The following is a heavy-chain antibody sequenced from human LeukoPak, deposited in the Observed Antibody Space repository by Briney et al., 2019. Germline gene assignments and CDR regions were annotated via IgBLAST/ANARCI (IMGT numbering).Heavy chain of an antibody. CDR1: GGTFSSYA. V-gene: IGHV1-69*05. CDR2: IIPIFGTA. Sequence: ASVKVSCTASGGTFSSYAISWVRQAPGQGLEWMGRIIPIFGTANYAQQFQGRVTITTDESTSTAYMELSSLRSEDTAVYYCARAARHDAFDIWGQGTMVTVSS. D-gene: IGHD6-6*01. CDR3: ARAARHDAFDI. J-gene: IGHJ3*02.